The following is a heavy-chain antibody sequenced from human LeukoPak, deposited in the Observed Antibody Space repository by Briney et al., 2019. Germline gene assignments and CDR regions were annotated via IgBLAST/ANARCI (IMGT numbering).Heavy chain of an antibody. D-gene: IGHD1-26*01. V-gene: IGHV4-4*09. Sequence: SETLSLTCTVSGGSISSFFWSWIRQPPGKGLEWIRYIYSSGTTNYNPSLKSRVTISVDTSKNQFSLKLSSVTAADTAVYYCARHGGSYSPLDPWGQGTLVTVSS. CDR1: GGSISSFF. CDR2: IYSSGTT. CDR3: ARHGGSYSPLDP. J-gene: IGHJ5*02.